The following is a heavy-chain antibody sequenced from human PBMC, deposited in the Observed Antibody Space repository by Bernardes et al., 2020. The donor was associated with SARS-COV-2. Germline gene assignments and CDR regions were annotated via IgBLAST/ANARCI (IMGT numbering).Heavy chain of an antibody. V-gene: IGHV3-48*01. CDR2: ISSSSSTI. Sequence: GGSLRLSCAASGFTFSTYSMNWVRQAPGKGLEWVSYISSSSSTIYYADSVKGRFTISRDNAKNSLYLQMNSLRAEDTAVYYCAREIAVAGTELDYWGQGTLVTVSS. D-gene: IGHD6-19*01. CDR3: AREIAVAGTELDY. CDR1: GFTFSTYS. J-gene: IGHJ4*02.